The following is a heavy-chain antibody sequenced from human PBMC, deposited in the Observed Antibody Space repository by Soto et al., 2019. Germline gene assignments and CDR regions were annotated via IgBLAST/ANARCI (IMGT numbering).Heavy chain of an antibody. CDR3: ARAVSIHSAPVVPAAMVYYYYYYMDV. V-gene: IGHV1-8*01. CDR2: MNPNSGNT. D-gene: IGHD2-2*01. Sequence: ASVKVSCTASGYTFTIYDINWVRQATGQGLEWMGWMNPNSGNTGYAQKFQGRVTMTRNTSISTAYMELSSLRSEDTAVYYCARAVSIHSAPVVPAAMVYYYYYYMDVWGKGTTVTVSS. J-gene: IGHJ6*03. CDR1: GYTFTIYD.